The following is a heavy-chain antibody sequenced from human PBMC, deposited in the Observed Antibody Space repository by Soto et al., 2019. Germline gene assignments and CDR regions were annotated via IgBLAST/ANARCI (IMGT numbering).Heavy chain of an antibody. CDR3: GRDEVFGPWYFDY. CDR2: INTGNGDA. CDR1: GYTYTDYG. Sequence: ASVKVSCKASGYTYTDYGIHWLRQAPGQRLEFMGWINTGNGDARYSLKFQDRLTITSDTFATTAYMELSSLRSEDTAVCCCGRDEVFGPWYFDYCGQGTLVTVSS. D-gene: IGHD3-16*01. J-gene: IGHJ4*02. V-gene: IGHV1-3*04.